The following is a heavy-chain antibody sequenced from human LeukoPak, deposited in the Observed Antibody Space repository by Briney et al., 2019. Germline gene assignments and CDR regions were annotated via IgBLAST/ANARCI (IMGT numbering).Heavy chain of an antibody. CDR2: INPKSGGT. CDR1: GYTLTDYY. J-gene: IGHJ4*02. CDR3: ARGSRRELLWFGEPIDY. D-gene: IGHD3-10*01. Sequence: ASVKVSCKASGYTLTDYYIHWVRQAPGHGLEGMGWINPKSGGTNYAQKCQGSVTMTRDSSISTAYMELSRLRSDDTAVYYCARGSRRELLWFGEPIDYWGRGTLVTVSS. V-gene: IGHV1-2*02.